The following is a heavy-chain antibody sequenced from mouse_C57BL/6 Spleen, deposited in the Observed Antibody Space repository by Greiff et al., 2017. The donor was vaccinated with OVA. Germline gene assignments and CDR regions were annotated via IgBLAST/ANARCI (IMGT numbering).Heavy chain of an antibody. CDR1: GYAFSSSW. V-gene: IGHV1-82*01. Sequence: QVQLKESGPELVKPGASVKISCKASGYAFSSSWMNWVKQRPGKGLEWIGRIYPGDGDTNYNGKFKGKATLTADKSSSTAYMQLSSLTSEDSAVYFCARSSFTTVVANDYWGQGTTLTVSS. CDR2: IYPGDGDT. D-gene: IGHD1-1*01. J-gene: IGHJ2*01. CDR3: ARSSFTTVVANDY.